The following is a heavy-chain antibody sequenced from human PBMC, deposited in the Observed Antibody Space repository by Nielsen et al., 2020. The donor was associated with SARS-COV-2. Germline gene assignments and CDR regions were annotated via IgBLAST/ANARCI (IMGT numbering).Heavy chain of an antibody. J-gene: IGHJ5*02. Sequence: ASVKVSCKASGYTFTSYAMHWVRQAPGQRLEWMGWINAGSGNTKYSQKFQGRVTITRDTSASTAYMELSSLRSEDTAVYYCARDDGDYVGGWFDPWGQGTLVTVSS. CDR1: GYTFTSYA. CDR2: INAGSGNT. CDR3: ARDDGDYVGGWFDP. D-gene: IGHD3-16*01. V-gene: IGHV1-3*01.